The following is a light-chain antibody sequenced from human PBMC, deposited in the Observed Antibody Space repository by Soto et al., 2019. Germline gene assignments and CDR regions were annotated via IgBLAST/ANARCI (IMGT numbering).Light chain of an antibody. CDR3: QQYNSYPLT. V-gene: IGKV1-5*03. CDR2: KAS. CDR1: QRISNL. Sequence: DIQMTQSPSTLSASVGDRVTITCRASQRISNLLAWYQQKPGRAPTLLIYKASTLESGVPSRFSGSESGTEFTLTISSLQPDDFATYYCQQYNSYPLTCGQGTRLEIK. J-gene: IGKJ5*01.